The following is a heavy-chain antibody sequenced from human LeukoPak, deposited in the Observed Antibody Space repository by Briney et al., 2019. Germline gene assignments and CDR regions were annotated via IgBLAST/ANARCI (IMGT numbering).Heavy chain of an antibody. D-gene: IGHD5-12*01. J-gene: IGHJ4*02. V-gene: IGHV3-53*01. Sequence: GGSLRLSCAASGFTVSSNYMNWVRQAPGKGLEWVSVVTSGGNTYYADSVKGRFTTSRDNSKNTLYVQMNSLRAEDTAIYYCARGRGYRDYDRPLDYWGQGTLVTVSS. CDR1: GFTVSSNY. CDR3: ARGRGYRDYDRPLDY. CDR2: VTSGGNT.